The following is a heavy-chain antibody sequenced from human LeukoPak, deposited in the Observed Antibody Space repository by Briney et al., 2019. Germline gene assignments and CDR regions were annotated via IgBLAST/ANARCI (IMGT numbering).Heavy chain of an antibody. CDR2: IYYSGGT. D-gene: IGHD1-26*01. J-gene: IGHJ6*02. CDR1: GGSIISHY. Sequence: SETLSLTCSVSGGSIISHYWSWIRQPPGKGLEWIGYIYYSGGTNYNPSLKSRVTMSVDTSKNLFSLKVSSVTAADTAVYYCARGRSNYYGMDVWGQGTTVTVSS. CDR3: ARGRSNYYGMDV. V-gene: IGHV4-59*11.